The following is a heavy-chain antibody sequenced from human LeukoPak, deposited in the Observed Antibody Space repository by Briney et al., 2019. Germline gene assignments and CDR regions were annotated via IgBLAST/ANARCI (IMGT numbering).Heavy chain of an antibody. CDR1: GYSISSGYY. CDR3: ARAGRDGYNYFDY. V-gene: IGHV4-38-2*01. D-gene: IGHD5-24*01. Sequence: SETLSLTCAVSGYSISSGYYWGWIRQPPGKGLEWIGSIYHSGSTYYNPSLKSRVTISVDTSKTQFSLKLRSVTAADTAVYYCARAGRDGYNYFDYWGQGTLVTVPS. J-gene: IGHJ4*02. CDR2: IYHSGST.